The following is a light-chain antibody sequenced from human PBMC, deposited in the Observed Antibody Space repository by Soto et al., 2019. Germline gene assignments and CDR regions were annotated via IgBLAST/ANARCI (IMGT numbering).Light chain of an antibody. J-gene: IGLJ3*02. V-gene: IGLV2-8*01. Sequence: QSVLTQPPSASGSLGQSVTISCTGTSSDVGGYNYVSWYQQHPDKAPKLMISEVSKRPSGVPDRFSGSKSGNTASLTVSGLQAEDEADYYCSSYVGSKVFGGGTKLTVL. CDR3: SSYVGSKV. CDR2: EVS. CDR1: SSDVGGYNY.